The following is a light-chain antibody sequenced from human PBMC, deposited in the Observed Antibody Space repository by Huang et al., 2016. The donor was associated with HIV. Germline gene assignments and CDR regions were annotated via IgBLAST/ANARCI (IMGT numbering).Light chain of an antibody. CDR1: QSLLHSDGKTV. CDR2: DVS. J-gene: IGKJ2*02. CDR3: MQSTHLRT. V-gene: IGKV2-29*02. Sequence: IVMPQTPLSLSVTPGQPATISCKSNQSLLHSDGKTVLYWYLQRPGQSPQLLIYDVSSRFSGVPDRFRGSGSGTDFTLKISRVEAGDVGIYYCMQSTHLRTFGQGTKLEIK.